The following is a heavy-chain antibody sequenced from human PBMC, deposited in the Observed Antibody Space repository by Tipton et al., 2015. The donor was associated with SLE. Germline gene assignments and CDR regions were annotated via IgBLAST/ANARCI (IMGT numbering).Heavy chain of an antibody. CDR2: IHSGGST. CDR3: AKTALYWYFDL. Sequence: GLVKPSETLSLTCAVYGGSFSGYYGSWIRQAPGKGLEWVSVIHSGGSTFYADSVKGRFTISRDNSKNTLYLQMNSLRAEDTAVYYCAKTALYWYFDLWGRGTLVTVSS. D-gene: IGHD2-21*02. V-gene: IGHV3-66*01. J-gene: IGHJ2*01. CDR1: GGSFSGYY.